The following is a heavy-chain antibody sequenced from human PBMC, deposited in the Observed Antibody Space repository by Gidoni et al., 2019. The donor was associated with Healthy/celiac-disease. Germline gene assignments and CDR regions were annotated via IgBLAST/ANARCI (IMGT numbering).Heavy chain of an antibody. J-gene: IGHJ4*02. CDR3: ARLGGRRIQLWFDY. V-gene: IGHV4-39*01. D-gene: IGHD5-18*01. CDR2: IYYSGST. CDR1: GGSISSSSYY. Sequence: QLQLQESGPGLVKPSETLSLTCTVSGGSISSSSYYWGWLRQPPGKGLEWIGSIYYSGSTYYNPSLKSRVTISVDTSKNQFSLKLSSVTAADTAVYYCARLGGRRIQLWFDYWGQGTLVTVSS.